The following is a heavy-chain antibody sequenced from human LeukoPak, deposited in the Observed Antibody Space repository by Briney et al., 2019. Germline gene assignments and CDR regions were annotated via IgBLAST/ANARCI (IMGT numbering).Heavy chain of an antibody. J-gene: IGHJ4*02. CDR2: ISSSSSTI. Sequence: GGSLRLSCAASGFTFSSYSMNWVRQAPGKGLEWVSYISSSSSTIYYADSVKGRFTTSRDNAKNSLYLQMNSLRAEDTAVYYCARRWSFDYWGQGTLVTVSS. V-gene: IGHV3-48*01. CDR3: ARRWSFDY. D-gene: IGHD2-15*01. CDR1: GFTFSSYS.